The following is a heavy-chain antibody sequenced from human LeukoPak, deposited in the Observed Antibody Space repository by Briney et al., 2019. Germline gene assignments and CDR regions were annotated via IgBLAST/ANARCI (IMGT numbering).Heavy chain of an antibody. V-gene: IGHV4-38-2*02. D-gene: IGHD3-22*01. CDR1: GYSISSGYY. Sequence: SETLSLTCTVSGYSISSGYYWGWIRQPPGKGLEWIGSIYHSGSTYYNPSLKSRVTISVDTSKNQFSLKLSSVTAADTAVYYCARVRRGYYDSSGYPDMTFDYWGQGTLVTVSS. CDR2: IYHSGST. J-gene: IGHJ4*02. CDR3: ARVRRGYYDSSGYPDMTFDY.